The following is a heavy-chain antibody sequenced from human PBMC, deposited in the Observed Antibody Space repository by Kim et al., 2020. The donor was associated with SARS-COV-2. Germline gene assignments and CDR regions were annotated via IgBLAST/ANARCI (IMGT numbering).Heavy chain of an antibody. CDR2: INGDGSST. V-gene: IGHV3-74*01. CDR1: GFTFTSYW. J-gene: IGHJ3*02. Sequence: GGSLRLSCAASGFTFTSYWMHWVRQAPGKGLVCVPRINGDGSSTSYADSVKGRFTISRDNAKNTLYLQMNSLRAEDTAVYYCATEKGVVPAAPYDDAFD. D-gene: IGHD2-2*01. CDR3: ATEKGVVPAAPYDDAFD.